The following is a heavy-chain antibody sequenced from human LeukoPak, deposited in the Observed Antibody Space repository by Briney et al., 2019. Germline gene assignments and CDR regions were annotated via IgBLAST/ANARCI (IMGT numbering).Heavy chain of an antibody. Sequence: PSETLSLTCTVSGGSISSRIYYWSWIRQPAGKGLEWIGRIYTSGSTNYNPSLKSRVTISVDTSKNQFSLKLSSVTAADTAVYYCARDSGGDFWSGYQDYYYYMDVWGKGTTVTVSS. CDR3: ARDSGGDFWSGYQDYYYYMDV. V-gene: IGHV4-61*02. CDR1: GGSISSRIYY. D-gene: IGHD3-3*01. CDR2: IYTSGST. J-gene: IGHJ6*03.